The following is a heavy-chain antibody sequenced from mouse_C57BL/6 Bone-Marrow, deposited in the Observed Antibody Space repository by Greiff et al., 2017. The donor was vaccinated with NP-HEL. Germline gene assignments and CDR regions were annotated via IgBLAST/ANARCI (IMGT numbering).Heavy chain of an antibody. CDR3: ARCEKLLNGSGTWFAY. J-gene: IGHJ3*01. CDR1: GYTFTSYG. V-gene: IGHV1-81*01. D-gene: IGHD1-1*01. CDR2: IYPRSGNT. Sequence: VQLVESGAELARPGASVKLSCKASGYTFTSYGISWVKQRTGQGLEWIGEIYPRSGNTYYNEKFKGKATLTADKSSSTAYMELRSLTSEDSAVYFCARCEKLLNGSGTWFAYWGQGTLVTVSA.